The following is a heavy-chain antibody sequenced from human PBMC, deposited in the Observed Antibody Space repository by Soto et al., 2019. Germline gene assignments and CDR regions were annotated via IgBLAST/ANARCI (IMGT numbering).Heavy chain of an antibody. CDR2: IITFFGAA. J-gene: IGHJ6*02. CDR1: GGRFTTYA. D-gene: IGHD1-1*01. V-gene: IGHV1-69*01. CDR3: ARGGKERFRGSGMDV. Sequence: QVQLVQSGAEVRKPGSSVRVSCKASGGRFTTYAFNWMRQAPGQGLEWLGGIITFFGAAMYAQKFQGRVTITADELTTTAYMELSDLRSEDTAVYYCARGGKERFRGSGMDVWGQGTTATVSS.